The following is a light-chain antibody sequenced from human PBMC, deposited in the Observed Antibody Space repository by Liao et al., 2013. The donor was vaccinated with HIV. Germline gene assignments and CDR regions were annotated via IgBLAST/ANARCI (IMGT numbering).Light chain of an antibody. CDR3: QAWDSNTVV. CDR2: QDR. CDR1: KLGDKY. Sequence: SYELTQPPSVSVSPGQTANIACSGEKLGDKYVCWYQVKPGQSPVLVIFQDRKRPSGIPERFSGSNSGNTATLTISASQASDEADYYCQAWDSNTVVFGGRDQADRP. V-gene: IGLV3-1*01. J-gene: IGLJ2*01.